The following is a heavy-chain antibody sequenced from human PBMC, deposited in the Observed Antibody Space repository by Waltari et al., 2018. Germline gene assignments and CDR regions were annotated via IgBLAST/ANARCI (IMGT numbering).Heavy chain of an antibody. J-gene: IGHJ4*02. CDR3: ARVPRITMVQGEGYFDY. Sequence: QVQLVQSGAEVKKPGSSVKVSCKASGGTFSSYAISWVRQAPGQGLEWMGGIIPILGIANYAQKFQGRVTITADESTSTAYMELSSLRSEDTAVYYCARVPRITMVQGEGYFDYWGQGTLVTVSS. CDR1: GGTFSSYA. CDR2: IIPILGIA. V-gene: IGHV1-69*04. D-gene: IGHD3-10*01.